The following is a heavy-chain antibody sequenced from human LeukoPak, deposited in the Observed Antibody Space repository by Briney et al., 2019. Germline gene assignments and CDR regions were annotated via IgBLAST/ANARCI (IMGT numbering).Heavy chain of an antibody. D-gene: IGHD2/OR15-2a*01. CDR1: GGSISSYY. V-gene: IGHV4-59*01. CDR3: ARVSGWYYFNFDY. J-gene: IGHJ4*02. CDR2: IYYSGST. Sequence: SETLSLTCTVSGGSISSYYWSWIRQPPGKGLEWIGYIYYSGSTNYNPSLKSRVTISVDTSKNQFSLKLSSVTAADTAVYYCARVSGWYYFNFDYWGQGTLVTVSS.